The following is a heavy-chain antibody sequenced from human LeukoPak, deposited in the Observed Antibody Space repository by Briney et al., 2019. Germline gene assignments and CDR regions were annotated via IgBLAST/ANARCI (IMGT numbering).Heavy chain of an antibody. CDR3: ARDYCSSTSCLFDY. V-gene: IGHV1-2*06. D-gene: IGHD2-2*01. Sequence: ASVKVSCKASGYTFTGYHMHWVRQAPGQGLEWMGRINPNSGDTNIAQRFQGRVTMTSDTSISTAYMELSRLRSDDTAVYYCARDYCSSTSCLFDYWGQGTLVSVSS. J-gene: IGHJ4*02. CDR1: GYTFTGYH. CDR2: INPNSGDT.